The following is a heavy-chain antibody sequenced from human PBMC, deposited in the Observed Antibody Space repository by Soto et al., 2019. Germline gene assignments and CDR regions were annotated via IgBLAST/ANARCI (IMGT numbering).Heavy chain of an antibody. CDR3: ATDFRKWFNYGMDV. D-gene: IGHD3-22*01. Sequence: AASVKVSCKVSGYTLTELSMHWVRQAPGKGLEWMGGFDPEDGETTYAQKFQGRVTMTEDTATDTAYMELSSLRSEDTAVYYCATDFRKWFNYGMDVWGQGTTVTISS. V-gene: IGHV1-24*01. J-gene: IGHJ6*02. CDR1: GYTLTELS. CDR2: FDPEDGET.